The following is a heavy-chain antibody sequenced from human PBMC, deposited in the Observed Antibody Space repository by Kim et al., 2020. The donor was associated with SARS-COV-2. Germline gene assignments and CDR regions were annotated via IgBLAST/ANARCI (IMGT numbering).Heavy chain of an antibody. Sequence: GRFTISRDNPKNTLYLQMNSLRAEDTAVYYCAKKTGYCSSTSCSHDAFDIWGQGTMVTVSS. V-gene: IGHV3-23*01. CDR3: AKKTGYCSSTSCSHDAFDI. J-gene: IGHJ3*02. D-gene: IGHD2-2*01.